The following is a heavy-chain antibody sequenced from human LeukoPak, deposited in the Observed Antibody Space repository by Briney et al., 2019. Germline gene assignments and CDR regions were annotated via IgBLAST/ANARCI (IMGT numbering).Heavy chain of an antibody. D-gene: IGHD2-15*01. CDR2: IDTSDSYT. Sequence: GESLEFSCKGSGYSFTSYWISWVRQLPGKGLEWLGRIDTSDSYTNYSPSFQGHVTISADKSISTAYLQWSSLKASDTAMYYCARSYQAPYGSPPLDPWGQGTLVTVSS. V-gene: IGHV5-10-1*01. CDR1: GYSFTSYW. CDR3: ARSYQAPYGSPPLDP. J-gene: IGHJ5*02.